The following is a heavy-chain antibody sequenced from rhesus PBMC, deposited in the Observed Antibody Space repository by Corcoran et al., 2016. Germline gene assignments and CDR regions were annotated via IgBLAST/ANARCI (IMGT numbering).Heavy chain of an antibody. CDR2: IDGSGSRT. V-gene: IGHV4-169*01. D-gene: IGHD3-28*01. CDR1: GGSIRSSY. CDR3: ARGLYDSGYYDY. Sequence: QLQLQESGPGLVKPSETLSVTCAVSGGSIRSSYWSWIRQAPGKGLEWIGYIDGSGSRTNYTPSLRSRVTISKDTSKNQFSLKLSFVTAADTAVYYCARGLYDSGYYDYWAQGVLVTVSS. J-gene: IGHJ4*01.